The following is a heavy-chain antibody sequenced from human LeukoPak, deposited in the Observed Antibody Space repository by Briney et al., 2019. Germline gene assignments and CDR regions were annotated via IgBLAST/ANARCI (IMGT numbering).Heavy chain of an antibody. D-gene: IGHD2-21*01. J-gene: IGHJ4*02. CDR2: ISSDGTNK. V-gene: IGHV3-30*09. CDR3: AREDGGHYQYFDS. CDR1: GFTFTTYA. Sequence: GGSLRLSCAASGFTFTTYALHWVRQAPGKGLEWVALISSDGTNKYYADSVKGRFAISRDNYQDTVFLQMNSLRAEDTALYYCAREDGGHYQYFDSWGQGTLVTVSS.